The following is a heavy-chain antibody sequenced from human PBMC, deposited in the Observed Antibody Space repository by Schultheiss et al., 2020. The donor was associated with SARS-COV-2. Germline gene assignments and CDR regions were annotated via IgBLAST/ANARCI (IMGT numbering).Heavy chain of an antibody. CDR2: IYPGDSDT. Sequence: GGSLRLSCKGSGYSFTSYWIGWVRQMPGKGLEWMGIIYPGDSDTRYSPSFQGQVTISADKSISTAYLQWSSLKASDTAMYYCARHCAAMVTRSDYWGQGTLVTVSS. D-gene: IGHD5-18*01. J-gene: IGHJ4*02. V-gene: IGHV5-51*01. CDR1: GYSFTSYW. CDR3: ARHCAAMVTRSDY.